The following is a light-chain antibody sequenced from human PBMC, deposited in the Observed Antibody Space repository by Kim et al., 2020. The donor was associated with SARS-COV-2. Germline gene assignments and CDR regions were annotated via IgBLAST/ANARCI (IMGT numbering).Light chain of an antibody. J-gene: IGLJ2*01. CDR1: KLGDKS. Sequence: VSPGQTSSFTCSGDKLGDKSACGYLQKPCQFPVLGIYQYSRQPSGIPSRFSGFSTGNTAALTISGTQAMDEADYYCQAWDSSTVVFGGGTQLTVL. CDR3: QAWDSSTVV. V-gene: IGLV3-1*01. CDR2: QYS.